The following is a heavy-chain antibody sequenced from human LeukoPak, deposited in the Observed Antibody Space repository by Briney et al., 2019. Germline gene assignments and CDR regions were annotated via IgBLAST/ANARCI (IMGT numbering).Heavy chain of an antibody. CDR2: IVVGSGNT. D-gene: IGHD3-22*01. CDR3: EASPDYYDSSGYSYYFDY. Sequence: SVKVSCKASGFTFTISAVQWVRQARGQRLEWIGWIVVGSGNTNYAQKFQERVTITRDMSTSTAYMELSSLRSEDTAVYYCEASPDYYDSSGYSYYFDYWGQGTLVTVSS. CDR1: GFTFTISA. V-gene: IGHV1-58*01. J-gene: IGHJ4*02.